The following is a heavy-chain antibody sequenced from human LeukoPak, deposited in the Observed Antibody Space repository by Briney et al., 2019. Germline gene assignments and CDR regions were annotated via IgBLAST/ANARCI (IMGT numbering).Heavy chain of an antibody. V-gene: IGHV4-59*12. CDR2: IYYSGST. J-gene: IGHJ6*04. CDR1: GGSISSYY. CDR3: ARERISAGVRGVIHGMDV. Sequence: SETLSLTCTVSGGSISSYYWSWIRQPPGKGLEWIGYIYYSGSTNYNPSLKSRVTISVDTSKNQFSLKLSSVTAADTAVYYCARERISAGVRGVIHGMDVWGKGTTVTVSS. D-gene: IGHD3-10*01.